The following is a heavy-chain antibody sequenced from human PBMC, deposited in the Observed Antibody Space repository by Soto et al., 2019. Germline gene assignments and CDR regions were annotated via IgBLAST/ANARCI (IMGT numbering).Heavy chain of an antibody. V-gene: IGHV3-23*01. CDR3: AKDQGSSWYEIDY. D-gene: IGHD6-13*01. CDR1: GFTFSNYA. Sequence: EVQLLESGGGLVQPGGSLRLSCAASGFTFSNYAVTWVRQAPGKGLEWVSTISGSGGSTYYADSVKGRFTISRDNSKNTLYLQRNSLRAEDTAVYYCAKDQGSSWYEIDYWGQGTPVTVSS. CDR2: ISGSGGST. J-gene: IGHJ4*02.